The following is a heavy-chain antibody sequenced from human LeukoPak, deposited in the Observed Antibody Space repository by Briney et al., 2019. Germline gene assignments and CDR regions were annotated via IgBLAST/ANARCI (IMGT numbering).Heavy chain of an antibody. CDR2: LYPSGST. CDR1: GGSISSGSYY. Sequence: SETLSLTCTVSGGSISSGSYYWSWIRQPAGKGLEWIGLLYPSGSTNNSPSLKSRVTISVDTSKNQFSLKLSSVAAADTAIYYCARQPSGTAAFDIWGQGTMATVSS. CDR3: ARQPSGTAAFDI. V-gene: IGHV4-61*02. D-gene: IGHD1/OR15-1a*01. J-gene: IGHJ3*02.